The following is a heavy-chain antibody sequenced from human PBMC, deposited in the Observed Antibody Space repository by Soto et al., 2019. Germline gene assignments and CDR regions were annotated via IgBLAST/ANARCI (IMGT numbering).Heavy chain of an antibody. J-gene: IGHJ6*02. V-gene: IGHV1-18*01. CDR2: ISAYNGNT. D-gene: IGHD4-17*01. Sequence: QVQLVQSGAEVKKPGASVKVSCKASGYTFTSYGISWVRQAPGQGLERMGWISAYNGNTNYAQKLQGRFTMTTDTSTSTAYMELRSLRSDDTAVYYCARDYGDVHYYYSGMDVWGQGTTVTVSS. CDR1: GYTFTSYG. CDR3: ARDYGDVHYYYSGMDV.